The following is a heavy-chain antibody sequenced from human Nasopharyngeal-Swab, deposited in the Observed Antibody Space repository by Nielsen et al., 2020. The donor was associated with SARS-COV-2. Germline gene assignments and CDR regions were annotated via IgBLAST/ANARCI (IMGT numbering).Heavy chain of an antibody. CDR1: GFSLSTSGMC. V-gene: IGHV2-70*01. J-gene: IGHJ3*02. D-gene: IGHD2-15*01. CDR3: ARSGDCSGGRCNDAFDI. CDR2: IDWGDDK. Sequence: SGPTLVKPTQTLTLTCTFSGFSLSTSGMCVNWIRQPPGKALEWLALIDWGDDKYYSTSLKTRLTISKDSSKDEVVLTMTNMDPVDTATYYCARSGDCSGGRCNDAFDIWGQGTMVTVSS.